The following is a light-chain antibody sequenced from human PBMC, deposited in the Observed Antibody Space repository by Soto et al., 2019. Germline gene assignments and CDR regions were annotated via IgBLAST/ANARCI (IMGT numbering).Light chain of an antibody. CDR3: QQYNKWPPPCT. J-gene: IGKJ1*01. CDR1: QSVSSN. CDR2: DAS. V-gene: IGKV3-15*01. Sequence: ELVLTQSPATLSVSPGERATLSGRASQSVSSNLAWYQQKPGQAPRLLIYDASARATGIPDRFSGSGFGTEFTLNITSLHSEHFALYYCQQYNKWPPPCTFGQGTKLDIK.